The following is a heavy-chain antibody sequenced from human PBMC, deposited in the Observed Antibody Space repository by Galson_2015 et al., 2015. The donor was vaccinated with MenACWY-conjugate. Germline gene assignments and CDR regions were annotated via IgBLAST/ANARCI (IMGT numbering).Heavy chain of an antibody. CDR2: IYYSGSN. J-gene: IGHJ4*02. D-gene: IGHD2-15*01. Sequence: SATVSLMCPVSGGSISSYCWSWIRQPPGKGLEWIGYIYYSGSNNSNTSLKSRVTISVDTSKNQFSLKLSSVTAADTAVYSCARDLGSRGTQGIDYWGQGTLVTVSS. V-gene: IGHV4-59*01. CDR1: GGSISSYC. CDR3: ARDLGSRGTQGIDY.